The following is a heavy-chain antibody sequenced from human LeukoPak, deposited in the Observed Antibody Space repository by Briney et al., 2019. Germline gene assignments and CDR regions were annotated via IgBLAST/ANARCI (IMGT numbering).Heavy chain of an antibody. CDR3: ARDQEGSGYRFDY. V-gene: IGHV4-31*03. J-gene: IGHJ4*02. CDR2: IYYSGST. Sequence: SETLSLTCTVSGGSISSGGYYWSWIRQHPGKGLEWIGYIYYSGSTYYNPSLKSRVTISVDTSKNQFSLKLSSVTAADTAVYYCARDQEGSGYRFDYWGQGTLVTVS. D-gene: IGHD3-22*01. CDR1: GGSISSGGYY.